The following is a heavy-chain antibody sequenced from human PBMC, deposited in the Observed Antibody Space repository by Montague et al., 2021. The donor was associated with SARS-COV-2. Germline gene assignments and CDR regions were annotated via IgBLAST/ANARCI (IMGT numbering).Heavy chain of an antibody. CDR3: ARGLYNWNYEHWFDT. D-gene: IGHD1-7*01. Sequence: SETLSLTCAVYGGSFSDDHWSWIRQPPGKGLEWIGDIKQSGSTNYNPSLKSRVTISVDASTNQFSLKLHAVTAADTAVYFCARGLYNWNYEHWFDTWGQGTLVTVSS. CDR2: IKQSGST. CDR1: GGSFSDDH. J-gene: IGHJ5*02. V-gene: IGHV4-34*01.